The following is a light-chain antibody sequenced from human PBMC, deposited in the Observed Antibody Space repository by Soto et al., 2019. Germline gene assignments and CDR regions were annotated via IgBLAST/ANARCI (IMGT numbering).Light chain of an antibody. CDR1: QSLLNSDDGNTY. Sequence: DVVMTQTPLSLPVTPGESASISCRSSQSLLNSDDGNTYLDWYLQKPGQSPQLLIYTVFHRASGVPDRFSGSGSGTDFTLEISRVEAEDVGVYYCMQRIGFPYTFGQGTKLEIK. J-gene: IGKJ2*01. CDR2: TVF. V-gene: IGKV2-40*01. CDR3: MQRIGFPYT.